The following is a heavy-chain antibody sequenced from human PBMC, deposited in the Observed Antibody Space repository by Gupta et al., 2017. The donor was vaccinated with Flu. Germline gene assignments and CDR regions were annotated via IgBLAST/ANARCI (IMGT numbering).Heavy chain of an antibody. CDR3: ARLLRDDYYGMDV. Sequence: QVQLVQSGADAQKPGASVMASCKASGYTFTCNYMHRLRQDPGQGLEWMGWINPNSGGTNYAQKFQGRVTMTRDTSISTAYMELSRLRSDDTAVYYCARLLRDDYYGMDVWGQGTTVTVSS. CDR2: INPNSGGT. V-gene: IGHV1-2*02. J-gene: IGHJ6*02. CDR1: GYTFTCNY.